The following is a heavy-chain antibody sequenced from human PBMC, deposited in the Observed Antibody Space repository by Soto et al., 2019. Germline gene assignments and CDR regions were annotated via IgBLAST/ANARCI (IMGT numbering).Heavy chain of an antibody. CDR3: ARGRECSSSSCYYYYYGMDV. CDR2: IYYSGST. D-gene: IGHD6-6*01. J-gene: IGHJ6*02. V-gene: IGHV4-59*01. Sequence: PSETLSLTCTVSGGSISSYYWSWIRQPPGKGLEWIGYIYYSGSTNYNPSLKSRVTISVDTSKNQFSLKLSSVTAADTAVYYCARGRECSSSSCYYYYYGMDVWGHGTTVTVSS. CDR1: GGSISSYY.